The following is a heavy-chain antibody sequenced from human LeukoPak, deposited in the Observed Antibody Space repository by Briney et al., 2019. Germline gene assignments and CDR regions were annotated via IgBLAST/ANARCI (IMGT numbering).Heavy chain of an antibody. CDR3: ARGDDMVRGFIWFDP. D-gene: IGHD3-10*01. V-gene: IGHV1-46*01. CDR2: INPSDSGT. Sequence: ASVKVSCKASGYIFTSYYLHWGRQAPGQGLEWMGIINPSDSGTSYAQKFQGRVTMTRDTSTSTVYMELSSLRSEDTAVYYCARGDDMVRGFIWFDPWGQGTLVTVSS. J-gene: IGHJ5*02. CDR1: GYIFTSYY.